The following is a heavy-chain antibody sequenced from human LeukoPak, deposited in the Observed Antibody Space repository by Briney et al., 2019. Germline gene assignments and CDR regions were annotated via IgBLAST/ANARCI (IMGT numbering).Heavy chain of an antibody. J-gene: IGHJ6*03. CDR3: AKDRVAAAGIHYMDV. D-gene: IGHD6-13*01. CDR2: ISSSSSYI. CDR1: GFTFSSYS. Sequence: GGSLRLSCAASGFTFSSYSMNWVRQAPGKGLEWVSSISSSSSYIYYADSVKGRFTISRDNSKNTLYLQMDSLRAEDTAVYNCAKDRVAAAGIHYMDVWGKGTTVTISS. V-gene: IGHV3-21*04.